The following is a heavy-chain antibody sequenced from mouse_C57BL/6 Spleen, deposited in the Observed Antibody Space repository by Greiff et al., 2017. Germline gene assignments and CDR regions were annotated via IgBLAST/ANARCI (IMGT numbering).Heavy chain of an antibody. D-gene: IGHD2-1*01. CDR1: GYAFSSSW. J-gene: IGHJ1*03. V-gene: IGHV1-82*01. CDR3: ARVYSGNYGWYFDV. CDR2: IYPGDGDT. Sequence: VQLQQSGPELVKPGASVKISCKASGYAFSSSWMNWVKQRPGKGLEWIGRIYPGDGDTNYNGKFKGKATLTADKSSSTAYMQLSSLTSEDSAVYFCARVYSGNYGWYFDVWGTGTTVTVSS.